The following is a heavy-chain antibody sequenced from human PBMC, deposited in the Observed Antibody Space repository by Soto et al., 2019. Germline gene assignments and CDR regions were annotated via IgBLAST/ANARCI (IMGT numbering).Heavy chain of an antibody. CDR1: GYTFTSYG. D-gene: IGHD3-9*01. Sequence: ASVKVSCKASGYTFTSYGISWVRQAPGQGLEWMGWISAYNGNTNYAQKLQGRVTMTTDTSTSTAYMELRSLRSDDTAVYYCARADYDILTRNPRGFDPWGQGTLVTVSS. CDR2: ISAYNGNT. CDR3: ARADYDILTRNPRGFDP. V-gene: IGHV1-18*01. J-gene: IGHJ5*02.